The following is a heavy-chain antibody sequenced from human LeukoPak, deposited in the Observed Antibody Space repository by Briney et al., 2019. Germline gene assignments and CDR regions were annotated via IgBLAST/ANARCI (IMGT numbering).Heavy chain of an antibody. CDR1: GFTFSSYW. CDR2: IKTDGSTT. CDR3: EGYTIEGGDASDI. J-gene: IGHJ3*02. D-gene: IGHD1-1*01. Sequence: PGGSLRLSCAASGFTFSSYWMHWVRQAPGRGLVWVSRIKTDGSTTSYADSVKGRFTISRDNAKNTLYLQMNSLRAEDTAVYYFEGYTIEGGDASDIWGQGTMVTVSS. V-gene: IGHV3-74*01.